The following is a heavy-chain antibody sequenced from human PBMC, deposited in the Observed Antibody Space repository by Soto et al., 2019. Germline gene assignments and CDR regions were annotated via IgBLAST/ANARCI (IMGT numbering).Heavy chain of an antibody. V-gene: IGHV3-15*01. Sequence: EVQLVESGGDLVKPGGCLRLSCAASGITFPNAWMSWVRQAPGKGLEWVGRIKNRVDGGAADYAAAVRGRFTISRDDSKNTLFLQMNGLKAEDTAVYYCTTDPGDYEDFWGQGTLVTVSS. J-gene: IGHJ4*02. D-gene: IGHD4-17*01. CDR1: GITFPNAW. CDR2: IKNRVDGGAA. CDR3: TTDPGDYEDF.